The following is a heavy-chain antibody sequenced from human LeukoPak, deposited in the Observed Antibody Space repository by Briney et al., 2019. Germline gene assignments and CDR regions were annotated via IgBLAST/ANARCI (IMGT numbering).Heavy chain of an antibody. D-gene: IGHD6-6*01. V-gene: IGHV4-38-2*01. CDR2: IYHSGST. CDR3: ARNPTGPYSSSSRDY. CDR1: GYSISSGYY. Sequence: SETLSLTCAVSGYSISSGYYWGWIRQPPGKGLGWIGSIYHSGSTYYNPSLKSRVTISVDTSKNQFSLKLSSVTAADTAVYYCARNPTGPYSSSSRDYWGQGTLVTVSS. J-gene: IGHJ4*02.